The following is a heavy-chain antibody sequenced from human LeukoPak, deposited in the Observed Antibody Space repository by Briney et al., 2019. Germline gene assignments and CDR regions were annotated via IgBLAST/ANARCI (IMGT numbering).Heavy chain of an antibody. CDR2: IKQDGSEK. D-gene: IGHD3-22*01. Sequence: GGSLRLSCAASGFTFSSYSMNWVRQAPGKGLEWVANIKQDGSEKYYVDSVKGRFTISRDNAKNSLYLQMNSLRAEDTAVYYCARELGYDSSGHPDYWGQGTLVTVSS. V-gene: IGHV3-7*01. CDR3: ARELGYDSSGHPDY. CDR1: GFTFSSYS. J-gene: IGHJ4*02.